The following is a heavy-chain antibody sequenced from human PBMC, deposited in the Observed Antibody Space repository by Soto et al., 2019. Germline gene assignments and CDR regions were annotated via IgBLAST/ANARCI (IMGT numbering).Heavy chain of an antibody. Sequence: EVQLVESGGGLVQPGRSLRLSCAASGFTFDDYAMHWVRQAPGQGLEWVSGISWNSGSIGYADSVKGRFTISRDNAKNSLYLQMNSLRAEDTALYYCAKDLDCGGDCYALDYWGQGTLVTVSS. V-gene: IGHV3-9*01. D-gene: IGHD2-21*02. J-gene: IGHJ4*02. CDR2: ISWNSGSI. CDR3: AKDLDCGGDCYALDY. CDR1: GFTFDDYA.